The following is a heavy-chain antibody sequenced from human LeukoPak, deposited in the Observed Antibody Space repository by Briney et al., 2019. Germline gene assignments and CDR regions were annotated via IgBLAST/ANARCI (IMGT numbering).Heavy chain of an antibody. J-gene: IGHJ4*02. CDR1: GGSFSGYY. CDR2: INHSGST. D-gene: IGHD1-1*01. CDR3: ARRAGTYYFDY. V-gene: IGHV4-34*01. Sequence: SETLSLTCAVYGGSFSGYYWSWIRQPPGKGLEWIGEINHSGSTNYNPSLKSRVTISVDTSKNQFSLKLSPVTAADTAVYYCARRAGTYYFDYWGQGTLVTVSS.